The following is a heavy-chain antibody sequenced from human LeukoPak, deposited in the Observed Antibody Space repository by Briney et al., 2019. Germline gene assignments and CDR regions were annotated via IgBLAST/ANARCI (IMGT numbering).Heavy chain of an antibody. CDR1: GFSFNTYA. V-gene: IGHV3-30-3*01. CDR3: AGGSDLGF. Sequence: GGSLRLSCAASGFSFNTYAMHWVRQAPGKGLEWVAVISYDGSNKYYADSVKGRFTVSRDNAKNSLYLQMDSLRAEDTAVYYCAGGSDLGFWGQGTLVTVSS. D-gene: IGHD3-10*01. J-gene: IGHJ4*02. CDR2: ISYDGSNK.